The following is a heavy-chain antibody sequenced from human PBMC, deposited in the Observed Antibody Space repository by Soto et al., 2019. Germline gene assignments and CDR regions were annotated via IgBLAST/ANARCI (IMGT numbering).Heavy chain of an antibody. D-gene: IGHD3-22*01. Sequence: QVQLVESGGGVVQPGRSLRLSCAASGFTFSSYGMHWVRQAPGKGLEWVAVISYDGSNKYYADSVKGRFTISRDNSKNTLYLQMKSLRAEDTAVYYCAKDRADYYDSSGYDYWGQGTLVTVSS. CDR1: GFTFSSYG. CDR2: ISYDGSNK. J-gene: IGHJ4*02. CDR3: AKDRADYYDSSGYDY. V-gene: IGHV3-30*18.